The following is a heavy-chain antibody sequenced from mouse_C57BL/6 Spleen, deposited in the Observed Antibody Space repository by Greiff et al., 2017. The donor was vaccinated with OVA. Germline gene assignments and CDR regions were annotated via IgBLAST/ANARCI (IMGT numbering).Heavy chain of an antibody. CDR1: GFSLTSYG. CDR3: ARRGDDGYYVWFAY. J-gene: IGHJ3*01. Sequence: VMLVESGPGLVQPSQSLSITCTVSGFSLTSYGVHWVRQSPGKGLEWLGVIWSGGSTDYNAAFISRLSISKDNSKSQVFFKMNSLQADDTAIYYCARRGDDGYYVWFAYWGQGTLVTVSA. V-gene: IGHV2-2*01. D-gene: IGHD2-3*01. CDR2: IWSGGST.